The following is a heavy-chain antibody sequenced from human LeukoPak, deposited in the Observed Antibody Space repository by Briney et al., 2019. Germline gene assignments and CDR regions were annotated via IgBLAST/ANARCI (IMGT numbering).Heavy chain of an antibody. V-gene: IGHV3-23*01. CDR3: AKGAHDSSGYYSY. CDR1: GFTFSSYG. Sequence: GGSLRLSCAASGFTFSSYGMSWVRQAPGKGLEWISAISGSGGSTYYADSVKGRFTISRDNSKNTLYLQMNSLRAEDTAVYYCAKGAHDSSGYYSYWGQGTLVTVSS. J-gene: IGHJ4*02. D-gene: IGHD3-22*01. CDR2: ISGSGGST.